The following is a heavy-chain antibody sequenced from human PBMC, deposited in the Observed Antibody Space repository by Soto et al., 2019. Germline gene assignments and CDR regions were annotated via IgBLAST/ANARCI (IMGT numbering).Heavy chain of an antibody. CDR3: ATLIAYSSRYGIDV. CDR1: GFTFSDYA. Sequence: QEQLVQSGGGVVQPGTSLRLSCTASGFTFSDYAVHWVRQAPGKGLEWVAVISYDGSDKKYADSVKGRFTIARDNSSNILDVQMSNLKPEDTAIYYCATLIAYSSRYGIDVWGQGATVTVAS. V-gene: IGHV3-30*15. CDR2: ISYDGSDK. D-gene: IGHD5-12*01. J-gene: IGHJ6*01.